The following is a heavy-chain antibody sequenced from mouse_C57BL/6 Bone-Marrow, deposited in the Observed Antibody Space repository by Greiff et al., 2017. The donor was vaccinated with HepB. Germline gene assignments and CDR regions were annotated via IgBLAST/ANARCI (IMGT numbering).Heavy chain of an antibody. CDR1: GYTFTDYY. V-gene: IGHV1-75*01. CDR2: IFPGSGST. D-gene: IGHD1-1*01. J-gene: IGHJ2*01. Sequence: VQLVESGPELVKPGASVKISCKASGYTFTDYYINWVKQRPGQGLEWIGWIFPGSGSTYYNEKFKGKATLTVDKSSSTAYMLLSSLTSEDSAVYFCARDSYYYGSSYDYFDYWGQGTTLTVSS. CDR3: ARDSYYYGSSYDYFDY.